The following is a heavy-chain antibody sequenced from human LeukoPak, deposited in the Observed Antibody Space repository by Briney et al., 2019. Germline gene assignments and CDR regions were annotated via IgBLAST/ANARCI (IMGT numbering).Heavy chain of an antibody. J-gene: IGHJ3*02. V-gene: IGHV1-46*01. CDR1: GYTFTSYY. Sequence: ASVKVSCKASGYTFTSYYMHWVRQAPGQGLEWMGIINPSGGSTGYAQKFQGRVTMTRDTSTSTVYMELSSLRSEDTAVYYCARELPSPVDAFDIWGQGTMVTVSS. D-gene: IGHD2-2*01. CDR3: ARELPSPVDAFDI. CDR2: INPSGGST.